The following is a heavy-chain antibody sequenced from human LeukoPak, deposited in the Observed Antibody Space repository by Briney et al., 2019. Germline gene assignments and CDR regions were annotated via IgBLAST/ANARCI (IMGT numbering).Heavy chain of an antibody. CDR1: GFTFSRYW. D-gene: IGHD1-14*01. J-gene: IGHJ5*02. Sequence: GGSLRLSCAASGFTFSRYWMSWVRQAPGKGLEWVANIKQDGSEKYYVDSVKGRFTISRDNAKNSLYLQMNSLRAEDTAVYYCARDLGVNSPTSNWFDPWGQGTLVTVSS. CDR2: IKQDGSEK. V-gene: IGHV3-7*01. CDR3: ARDLGVNSPTSNWFDP.